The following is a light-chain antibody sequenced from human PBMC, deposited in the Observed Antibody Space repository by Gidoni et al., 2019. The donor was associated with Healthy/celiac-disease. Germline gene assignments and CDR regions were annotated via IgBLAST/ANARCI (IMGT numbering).Light chain of an antibody. CDR3: QAWDSSTAV. CDR1: KVGDKY. Sequence: SYDLTQPPSFSATPGQTASITCSGDKVGDKYACWYQQKPGQSPVLVIDQDSKRPSGIPERFSGSNSGNTATLTIGGTQAMDEADYYCQAWDSSTAVFGGGTKLTVL. J-gene: IGLJ2*01. V-gene: IGLV3-1*01. CDR2: QDS.